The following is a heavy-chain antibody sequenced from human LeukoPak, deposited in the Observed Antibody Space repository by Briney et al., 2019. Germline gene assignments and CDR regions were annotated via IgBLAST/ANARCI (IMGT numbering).Heavy chain of an antibody. CDR3: AKHPDRYSYGSFDY. D-gene: IGHD5-18*01. CDR2: ISGSGGST. Sequence: GASVKVSCKASGGTFSSYAMSWVRQAPGKGLEWVSAISGSGGSTYYADSVKGRFTISRDNSKNTLYLQMNSLRAEDTAVYYCAKHPDRYSYGSFDYWGQGTLVTVSS. J-gene: IGHJ4*02. CDR1: GGTFSSYA. V-gene: IGHV3-23*01.